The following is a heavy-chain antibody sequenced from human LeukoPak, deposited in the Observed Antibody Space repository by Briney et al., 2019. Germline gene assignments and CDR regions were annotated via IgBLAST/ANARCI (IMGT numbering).Heavy chain of an antibody. CDR2: IFGSGLGT. J-gene: IGHJ2*01. CDR1: GFTFSSYS. Sequence: PGGSLRLSCAASGFTFSSYSMNWVRQAPGKGLEWVSLIFGSGLGTYYADSVKGRFTISRDNSKNTLYLQMNSLKAEDTALYYCARAMGATTVTFYWYFDLWGRGSPVTVSS. CDR3: ARAMGATTVTFYWYFDL. V-gene: IGHV3-23*01. D-gene: IGHD4-17*01.